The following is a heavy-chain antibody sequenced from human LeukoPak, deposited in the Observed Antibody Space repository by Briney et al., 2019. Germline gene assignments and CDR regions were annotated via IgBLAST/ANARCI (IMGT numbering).Heavy chain of an antibody. J-gene: IGHJ4*02. CDR2: IRYDGSNK. Sequence: GGSLRLSCAASGFTFSSYGMYWVRQAPGKGLEWVTFIRYDGSNKYYADSVKGRFTISRDNSKNTLYLQMNSLRAEDTAVYYCAKEAPGTAPAGSELDYWGQGTLVTVSS. D-gene: IGHD6-13*01. V-gene: IGHV3-30*02. CDR3: AKEAPGTAPAGSELDY. CDR1: GFTFSSYG.